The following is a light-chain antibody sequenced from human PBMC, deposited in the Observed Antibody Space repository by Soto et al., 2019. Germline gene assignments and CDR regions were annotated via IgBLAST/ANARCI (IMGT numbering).Light chain of an antibody. CDR2: DDF. J-gene: IGLJ2*01. V-gene: IGLV3-21*02. CDR1: DIGRRS. Sequence: SYELTQPPSVSVAPGQTAKITSGGSDIGRRSVHWYQQKAGQAPVLVAYDDFDRPSRIPDRISGSKSGNTATLTINRVEAGDEADYYCQVWTSSGDLLFGGGTKLTVL. CDR3: QVWTSSGDLL.